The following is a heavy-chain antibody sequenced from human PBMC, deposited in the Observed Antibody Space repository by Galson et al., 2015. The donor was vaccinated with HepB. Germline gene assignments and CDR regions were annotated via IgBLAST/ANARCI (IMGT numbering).Heavy chain of an antibody. V-gene: IGHV4-39*01. CDR1: GGSISSSSYY. J-gene: IGHJ5*02. Sequence: ETLSLTCTVSGGSISSSSYYWGWIRQPPGKGLEWIGSIYYSGSTYYNPSLKSRVTISVDTSKNQFSLKLSSVTAADTAVYYCAKRPDAYCGGDCYSGWFDPWGQGTLVTVSS. CDR2: IYYSGST. CDR3: AKRPDAYCGGDCYSGWFDP. D-gene: IGHD2-21*02.